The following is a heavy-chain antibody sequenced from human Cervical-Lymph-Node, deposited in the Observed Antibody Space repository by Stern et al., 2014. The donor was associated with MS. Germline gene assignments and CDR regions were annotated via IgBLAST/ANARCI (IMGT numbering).Heavy chain of an antibody. Sequence: QVQFGQSGAEVKKPGSSVKVSCKSSGGTFSSYAISLVRQAPGQGLELMGGVIPIFGTANYAQKFQGRVTITADESTRPDYMELSSLRSEDTAVYYCARDSPSNTWFDPWGQGTLVTVSS. CDR3: ARDSPSNTWFDP. V-gene: IGHV1-69*12. J-gene: IGHJ5*02. CDR2: VIPIFGTA. CDR1: GGTFSSYA.